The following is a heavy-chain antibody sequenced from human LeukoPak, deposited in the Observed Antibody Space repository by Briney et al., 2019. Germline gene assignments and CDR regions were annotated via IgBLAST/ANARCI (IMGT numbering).Heavy chain of an antibody. CDR1: GYTFTGYY. CDR2: INPNSGGT. J-gene: IGHJ6*03. D-gene: IGHD3-10*01. CDR3: ARDRGGPAFGELLRGYYYYMDV. Sequence: ASVKVSCKASGYTFTGYYMHWVRQAPGQGLQWMGWINPNSGGTNYAQKFQGRVTMTRDTSISTAYMELSRLRSDDTAVYYCARDRGGPAFGELLRGYYYYMDVWGQGTMVTVSS. V-gene: IGHV1-2*02.